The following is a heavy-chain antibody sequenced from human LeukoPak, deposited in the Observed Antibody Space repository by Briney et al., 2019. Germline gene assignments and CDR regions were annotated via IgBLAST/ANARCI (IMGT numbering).Heavy chain of an antibody. D-gene: IGHD6-13*01. CDR2: IHSGGST. Sequence: PGGSLRLSCAASGLTVSSNYMNWVRQAPGKGLEWVSVIHSGGSTYYADSVKGRFTISRDNSKNTLYLQMTSLRADDTAVYYCARGQQPFDYWGQGTLVTVSS. V-gene: IGHV3-53*01. CDR1: GLTVSSNY. CDR3: ARGQQPFDY. J-gene: IGHJ4*02.